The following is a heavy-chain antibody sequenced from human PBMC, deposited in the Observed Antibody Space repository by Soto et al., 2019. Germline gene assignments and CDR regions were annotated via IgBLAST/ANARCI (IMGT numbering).Heavy chain of an antibody. Sequence: QVQLVQSGAAVKKPGASVKVSCKASGYTFTSYGISWVRQAPGQGLEWMGWISAYNGNTNYAQKLQGRVTMTTDTSTSTAYMELRSLRSYDTAVYYCARDSCWYCSGGSCSAFDYWGQGTLVTVSS. CDR1: GYTFTSYG. CDR3: ARDSCWYCSGGSCSAFDY. J-gene: IGHJ4*02. D-gene: IGHD2-15*01. V-gene: IGHV1-18*01. CDR2: ISAYNGNT.